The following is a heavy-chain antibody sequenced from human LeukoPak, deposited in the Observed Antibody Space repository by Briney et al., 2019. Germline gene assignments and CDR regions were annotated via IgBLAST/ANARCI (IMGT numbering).Heavy chain of an antibody. J-gene: IGHJ4*02. CDR2: ISCEKNEE. CDR1: GFTLTSYG. CDR3: VKGRSGSSYSPSDS. Sequence: GGSLRLSCAASGFTLTSYGMHWVRQAPGKGLEWVAVISCEKNEEFCADSVKGRSTISRDSSKNTLYLQMNSLRPEDTAVYYCVKGRSGSSYSPSDSWGQGTLVTVSS. V-gene: IGHV3-30*18. D-gene: IGHD2-15*01.